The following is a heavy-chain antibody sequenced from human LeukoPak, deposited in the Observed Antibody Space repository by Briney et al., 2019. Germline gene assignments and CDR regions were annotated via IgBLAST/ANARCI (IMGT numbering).Heavy chain of an antibody. Sequence: ASVKVSCKASGYTFTGYYMHWVRQAPGQGLEWMGWINPNSGGTNYAQKFQGRVTMTRDTSISIAYMELSRLRSDDTAVYYCARPSLPCCSGGSKNWFDPWGQGTLVTVSS. CDR3: ARPSLPCCSGGSKNWFDP. CDR2: INPNSGGT. CDR1: GYTFTGYY. V-gene: IGHV1-2*02. D-gene: IGHD2-15*01. J-gene: IGHJ5*02.